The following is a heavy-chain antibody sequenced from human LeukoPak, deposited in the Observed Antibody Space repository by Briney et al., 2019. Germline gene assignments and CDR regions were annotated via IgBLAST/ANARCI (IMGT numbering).Heavy chain of an antibody. CDR1: GFTVSSKY. CDR3: AGGHKQQLVWGRAPNGFDP. D-gene: IGHD6-13*01. V-gene: IGHV3-66*01. Sequence: RGSLRLSCAAPGFTVSSKYMSWVRQAPGKGREWVSVIYSGGSTQYADSVKGRFTISRDNSKNRLYLQMNSLTAEHTAVYCCAGGHKQQLVWGRAPNGFDPWGQGTLVTVSS. J-gene: IGHJ5*02. CDR2: IYSGGST.